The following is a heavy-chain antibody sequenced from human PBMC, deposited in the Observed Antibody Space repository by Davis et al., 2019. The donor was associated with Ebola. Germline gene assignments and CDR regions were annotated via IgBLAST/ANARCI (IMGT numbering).Heavy chain of an antibody. Sequence: ASVKVSCKASGYTFTSYYMHWVRQAPGQGLEWMGIINPSGGSTSYAQKFQGRVTITADKSTSTAYMELSSLRSEDTAVYYCARGGVDRDYYYGMDVWGQGTTVTVSS. CDR3: ARGGVDRDYYYGMDV. V-gene: IGHV1-46*01. J-gene: IGHJ6*02. CDR1: GYTFTSYY. D-gene: IGHD2-8*02. CDR2: INPSGGST.